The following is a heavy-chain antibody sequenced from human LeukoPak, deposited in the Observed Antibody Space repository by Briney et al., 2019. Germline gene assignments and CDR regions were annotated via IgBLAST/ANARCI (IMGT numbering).Heavy chain of an antibody. CDR2: ISGSAGST. D-gene: IGHD2-2*02. J-gene: IGHJ4*02. V-gene: IGHV3-23*01. CDR3: SRGRYCSSTSCYIDY. Sequence: GGSLRLSCATSGFTFSIYAMGWVRQAPGKGLEWVSGISGSAGSTYYADSVKGRFTISRDNSKNTLYLQMNSLRAEDTAVYYCSRGRYCSSTSCYIDYWGQGTLVTVAS. CDR1: GFTFSIYA.